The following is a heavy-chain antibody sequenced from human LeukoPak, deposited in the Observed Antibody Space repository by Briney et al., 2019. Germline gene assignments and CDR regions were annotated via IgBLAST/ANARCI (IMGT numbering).Heavy chain of an antibody. J-gene: IGHJ3*02. Sequence: SLKLSCKASGGTLSSYAMSWVRQAPGQGLEWMGGIIPSGGTANYAQKFQGRDTITADETTSTAYIELSSLRSEDTAVYYCARVCSGGSCYLRDACDIWGQGTMVTVPS. CDR3: ARVCSGGSCYLRDACDI. V-gene: IGHV1-69*13. CDR2: IIPSGGTA. D-gene: IGHD2-15*01. CDR1: GGTLSSYA.